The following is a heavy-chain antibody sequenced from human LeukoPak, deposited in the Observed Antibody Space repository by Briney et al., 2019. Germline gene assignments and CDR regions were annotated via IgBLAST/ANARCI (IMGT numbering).Heavy chain of an antibody. J-gene: IGHJ4*02. CDR3: ARNPPTHDY. CDR2: INHSGST. Sequence: SETLSLTRAVYGGSFSGYYWSWIRQPPGKGLEWIGEINHSGSTNYNPSLKSRVTISVDTSKNQFSLKLSSVTAADTAVYYCARNPPTHDYWGQGTLVTVSS. CDR1: GGSFSGYY. V-gene: IGHV4-34*01.